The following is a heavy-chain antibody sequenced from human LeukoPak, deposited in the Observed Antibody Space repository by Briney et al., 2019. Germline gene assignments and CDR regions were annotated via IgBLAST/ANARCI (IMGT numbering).Heavy chain of an antibody. Sequence: PGGSLRLSCAASGFTFDDYGMSWVRQAPGKGLEWGSGINWNGGSTGYADSVKGRFTISRDNAKNSLYLQMNSLRAEDTALYYCARDYRGSGWSYYFDYWGQGTLVTVSS. V-gene: IGHV3-20*04. CDR1: GFTFDDYG. J-gene: IGHJ4*02. D-gene: IGHD6-19*01. CDR3: ARDYRGSGWSYYFDY. CDR2: INWNGGST.